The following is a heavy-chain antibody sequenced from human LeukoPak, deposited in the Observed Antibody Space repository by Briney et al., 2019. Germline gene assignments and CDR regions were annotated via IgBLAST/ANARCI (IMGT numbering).Heavy chain of an antibody. J-gene: IGHJ6*03. CDR2: IYYSGST. V-gene: IGHV4-59*01. CDR3: ARVGYSSSWFYYYYMDV. Sequence: MPSETLSLTCTVSVGSISSYYWSWIRQPPGKGLEWIGYIYYSGSTNYNPSLKSRVTISVDTSKNQFSLKLSSVTAADTAVYYCARVGYSSSWFYYYYMDVWGKGTTVTVSS. D-gene: IGHD6-13*01. CDR1: VGSISSYY.